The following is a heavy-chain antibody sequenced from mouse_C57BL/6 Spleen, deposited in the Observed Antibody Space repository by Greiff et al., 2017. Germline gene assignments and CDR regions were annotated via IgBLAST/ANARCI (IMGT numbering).Heavy chain of an antibody. J-gene: IGHJ2*01. CDR3: AREIITTVEATDY. V-gene: IGHV1-82*01. Sequence: VQLQQSGPELVKPGASVKISCKASGYAFSSSWMNWVKQRPGKGLEWIGRIYPGDGDTNYNGKFKGKATLTADKSSSTAYMQLSSLTSEDSAVYFCAREIITTVEATDYWGQGTTLTVSS. CDR1: GYAFSSSW. CDR2: IYPGDGDT. D-gene: IGHD1-1*01.